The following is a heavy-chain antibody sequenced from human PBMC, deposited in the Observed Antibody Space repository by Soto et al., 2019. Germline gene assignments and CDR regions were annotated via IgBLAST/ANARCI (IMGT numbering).Heavy chain of an antibody. CDR2: INHSGST. Sequence: PSEILSLTCAVYGGSFSGYYWTWIRQPPGTGLEWIGEINHSGSTNYNPSLKSRVTISVDTSKNQFSLKLTSVTAADTAVYYCALERRHYYDSSGYYYWGQGTLVTVSS. CDR1: GGSFSGYY. CDR3: ALERRHYYDSSGYYY. D-gene: IGHD3-22*01. J-gene: IGHJ4*02. V-gene: IGHV4-34*01.